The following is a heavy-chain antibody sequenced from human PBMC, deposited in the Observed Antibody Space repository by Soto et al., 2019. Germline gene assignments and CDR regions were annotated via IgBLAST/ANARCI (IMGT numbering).Heavy chain of an antibody. CDR3: AKSPPYGVRPCLFDY. V-gene: IGHV3-23*01. CDR2: ISGSGGST. J-gene: IGHJ4*02. D-gene: IGHD4-17*01. CDR1: GFTFSSYA. Sequence: EVQLLESGGGLVQPGGSLRLSCAASGFTFSSYAMSWVRQAPGKGLEWVSAISGSGGSTYYADSVKGRFTISRDNSKNTLYLQMNSLSAEDTAVYCCAKSPPYGVRPCLFDYWGQGTLVTVSS.